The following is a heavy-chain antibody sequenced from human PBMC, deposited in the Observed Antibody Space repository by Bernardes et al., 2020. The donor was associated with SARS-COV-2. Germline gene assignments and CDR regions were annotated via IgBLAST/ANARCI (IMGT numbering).Heavy chain of an antibody. CDR3: AKGGGSSWDFYLDY. CDR2: IYSGGTT. J-gene: IGHJ4*02. CDR1: GFSVSDNY. D-gene: IGHD6-13*01. V-gene: IGHV3-66*01. Sequence: VGSLILSCAASGFSVSDNYMNWVRQAPGKGLEWLSVIYSGGTTSYADSVKDRLTISRDNSKNTLYLQMNSLRVEDTAVYFCAKGGGSSWDFYLDYWGQGTLVTVSP.